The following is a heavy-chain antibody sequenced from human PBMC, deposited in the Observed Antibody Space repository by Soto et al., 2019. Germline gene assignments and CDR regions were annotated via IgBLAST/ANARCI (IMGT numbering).Heavy chain of an antibody. J-gene: IGHJ5*02. CDR3: ARDFTIFDSNWFDP. CDR1: GYTFTSYS. CDR2: ISSYNGNT. Sequence: QVQLVQSGAEVKKPGASVKVSCKASGYTFTSYSISWVRQAPGQGLEWMGWISSYNGNTNYAQNLQGRVTMTTDTSTSTGYMELRSLRSDDTAVYYCARDFTIFDSNWFDPWGQGTLVTVSS. V-gene: IGHV1-18*04. D-gene: IGHD3-3*01.